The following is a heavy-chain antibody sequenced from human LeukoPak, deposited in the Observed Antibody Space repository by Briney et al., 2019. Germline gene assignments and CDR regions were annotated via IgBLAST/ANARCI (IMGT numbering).Heavy chain of an antibody. CDR2: IYPGDSDT. V-gene: IGHV5-51*01. J-gene: IGHJ4*02. D-gene: IGHD5-24*01. CDR3: ASRKKGMATAGFDY. CDR1: GYSFTSYW. Sequence: GESLKISCKGSGYSFTSYWIGWVRQMPGKGLEWMGFIYPGDSDTRYSPSFQGQVTISAEKSISTAYLQWSSLNASDPALYYCASRKKGMATAGFDYWGQGTLVTVSS.